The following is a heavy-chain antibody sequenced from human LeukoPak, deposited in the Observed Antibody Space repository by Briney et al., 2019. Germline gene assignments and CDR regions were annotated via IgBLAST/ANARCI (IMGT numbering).Heavy chain of an antibody. Sequence: GGSLRLSCAASGFTVSNNYMSWVRQAPGKGLEWVSVIYSGGGTNSADSVKGRFTISRNNSKNTLYLQMNSLRAEDTAVYYCARVYSLMDRAEYYFDSWGQGTLVTVSS. V-gene: IGHV3-53*01. J-gene: IGHJ4*02. CDR2: IYSGGGT. D-gene: IGHD2-21*01. CDR1: GFTVSNNY. CDR3: ARVYSLMDRAEYYFDS.